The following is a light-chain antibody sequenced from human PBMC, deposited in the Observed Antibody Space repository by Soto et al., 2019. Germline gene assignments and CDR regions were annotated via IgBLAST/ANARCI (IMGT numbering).Light chain of an antibody. J-gene: IGKJ5*01. CDR3: QQYYGLPPLT. CDR1: QNITNN. V-gene: IGKV1-33*01. CDR2: HAS. Sequence: DIRMTQAPASLSASIGDRGSIACRASQNITNNLSWYQQKPGKAPNLLIYHASKLAKGVTSRFSGSGSGTDFSFIITSLQREDLATYYCQQYYGLPPLTFGQGTRLEIK.